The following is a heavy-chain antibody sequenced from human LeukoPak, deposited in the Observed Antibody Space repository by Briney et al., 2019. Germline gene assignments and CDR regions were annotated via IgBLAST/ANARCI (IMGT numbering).Heavy chain of an antibody. V-gene: IGHV4-59*02. CDR3: SEGYFEPFAH. Sequence: SETLSLTCVVSGASVSSSHWNWIRQLPGKGLEWIGCLSYTGKTGYNPSLSGRVTMSLGTSNNQVSLTLRSVTAADTAVYYCSEGYFEPFAHWGQGILVAVSS. CDR1: GASVSSSH. D-gene: IGHD3-9*01. CDR2: LSYTGKT. J-gene: IGHJ4*02.